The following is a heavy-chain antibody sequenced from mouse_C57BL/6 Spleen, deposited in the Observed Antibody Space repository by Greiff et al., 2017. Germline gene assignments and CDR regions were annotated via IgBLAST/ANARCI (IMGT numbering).Heavy chain of an antibody. Sequence: QVQLKESGPELVKPGASVKISCKASGYAFSSSWMNWVKQRPGKGLEWIGRIYPGDGDTNYNGKFKGKATLTADKSSSTAYMQLSSLTSEDSAVYFCARDQTAQAYAMDYWGQGTSVTVSS. CDR1: GYAFSSSW. CDR3: ARDQTAQAYAMDY. V-gene: IGHV1-82*01. CDR2: IYPGDGDT. D-gene: IGHD3-2*02. J-gene: IGHJ4*01.